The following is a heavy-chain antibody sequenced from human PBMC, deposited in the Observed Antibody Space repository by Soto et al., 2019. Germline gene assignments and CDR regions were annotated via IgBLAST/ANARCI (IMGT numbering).Heavy chain of an antibody. V-gene: IGHV1-69*13. D-gene: IGHD6-13*01. CDR1: VGTFSSYA. Sequence: SVKVSCKASVGTFSSYAISWVRQAPGQGLEWMGGIIPIFGTANYAQKFQGRVTITADESTSTAYMELSSLRSEDTAVYYCARVHSSSWRPIINWFDPWGQGTLVTVSS. CDR2: IIPIFGTA. J-gene: IGHJ5*02. CDR3: ARVHSSSWRPIINWFDP.